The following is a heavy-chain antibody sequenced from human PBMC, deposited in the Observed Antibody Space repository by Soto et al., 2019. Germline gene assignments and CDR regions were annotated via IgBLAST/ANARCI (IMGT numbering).Heavy chain of an antibody. D-gene: IGHD4-4*01. CDR1: GFTFSTYW. CDR3: ATAISSPFSNVGS. J-gene: IGHJ4*02. Sequence: EVQLVQSGGDLVQPGGSLRLSCVASGFTFSTYWMTWVRQAPGMGLEWVAGIKEDASEEVYVVSVKGRFSISRDNAKNSLYLQRNSLRAEDSAVYYCATAISSPFSNVGSWGQGALVTVSS. CDR2: IKEDASEE. V-gene: IGHV3-7*01.